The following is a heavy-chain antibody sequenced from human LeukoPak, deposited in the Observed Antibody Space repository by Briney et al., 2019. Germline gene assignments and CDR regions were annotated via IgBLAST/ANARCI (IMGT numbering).Heavy chain of an antibody. D-gene: IGHD5-18*01. CDR1: GFTFSNYG. CDR3: AKSGSYGPTWFDY. CDR2: ISRSGAET. J-gene: IGHJ5*01. Sequence: GGSLRLSCAGAGFTFSNYGMSWVRQAPGKGLEWVSVISRSGAETYHADSVRGRFTISRDNAKNTLYLQMSSLRDGDTAVYYCAKSGSYGPTWFDYWGQGTLVTVSS. V-gene: IGHV3-23*01.